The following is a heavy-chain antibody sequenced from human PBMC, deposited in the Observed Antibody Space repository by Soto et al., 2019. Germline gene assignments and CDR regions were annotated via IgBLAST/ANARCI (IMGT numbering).Heavy chain of an antibody. D-gene: IGHD6-13*01. Sequence: GGSLRLSCAASGFTFSSYAMSWVRQAPGKGLEWVSAISGSGGSTYYADSVKGRFTISRDNSKNTLYLQMNSLRAEDTTVYYSAKDSSSWYNWFDPWGQGTLVTVSS. CDR1: GFTFSSYA. J-gene: IGHJ5*02. V-gene: IGHV3-23*01. CDR3: AKDSSSWYNWFDP. CDR2: ISGSGGST.